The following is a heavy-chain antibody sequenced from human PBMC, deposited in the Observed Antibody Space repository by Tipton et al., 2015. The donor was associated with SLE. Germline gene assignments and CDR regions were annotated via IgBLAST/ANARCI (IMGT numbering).Heavy chain of an antibody. V-gene: IGHV4-34*01. CDR2: INHSGST. CDR1: GGSFSGYY. D-gene: IGHD3-3*01. J-gene: IGHJ3*02. Sequence: LRLSCAVYGGSFSGYYWSWIRQPPGKGLEWIGEINHSGSTNYNPSLKSRVAISVDTSKNQFSLKLSSVTAAGTAVYFCARGHFDFWSSLNAFDIWGQGTMVTVSS. CDR3: ARGHFDFWSSLNAFDI.